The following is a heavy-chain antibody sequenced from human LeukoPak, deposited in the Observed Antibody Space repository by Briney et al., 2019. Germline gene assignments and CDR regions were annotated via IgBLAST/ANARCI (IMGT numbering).Heavy chain of an antibody. CDR3: AVEGYCSSTSCSNWFDP. CDR1: GGSFSGYY. CDR2: INHSGST. V-gene: IGHV4-34*01. D-gene: IGHD2-2*01. Sequence: PSETLSLTCAVYGGSFSGYYWSWIRQPPGKGLEWIGEINHSGSTNYNPSLKSRVTISVDTSKNQFSLKLSSVTAADTAVYYCAVEGYCSSTSCSNWFDPWGQGTLVTVSS. J-gene: IGHJ5*02.